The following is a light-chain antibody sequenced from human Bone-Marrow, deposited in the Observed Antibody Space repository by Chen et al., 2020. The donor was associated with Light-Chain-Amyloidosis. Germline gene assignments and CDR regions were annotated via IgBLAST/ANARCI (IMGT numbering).Light chain of an antibody. CDR3: QQYYSTPRT. V-gene: IGKV4-1*01. CDR1: QSVLYISNNKNY. Sequence: DIVMTQSPDSLAGSLGERATINCQSSQSVLYISNNKNYLAWYQQKPGQPPKLLIYWASTRESGVPDRFSGSGSGTDFTLTISSLQAEDVAVYYCQQYYSTPRTFGQGTKVEIK. J-gene: IGKJ1*01. CDR2: WAS.